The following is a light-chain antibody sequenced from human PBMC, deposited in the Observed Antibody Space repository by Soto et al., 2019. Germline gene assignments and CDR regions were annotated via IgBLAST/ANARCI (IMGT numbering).Light chain of an antibody. CDR1: QSVSRN. CDR2: GAS. Sequence: EIVMTQSPATLSVSPGERATLSCRASQSVSRNLAWYQQKPGQAPRLLIYGASPRANGIPVRFSGSGSGTEFTLTISSLQSEDVAVYYCQQYNNWPSFGQGTKVEIK. V-gene: IGKV3-15*01. CDR3: QQYNNWPS. J-gene: IGKJ2*01.